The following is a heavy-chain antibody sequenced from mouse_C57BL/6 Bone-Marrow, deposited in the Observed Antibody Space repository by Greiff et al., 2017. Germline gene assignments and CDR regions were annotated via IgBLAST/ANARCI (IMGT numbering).Heavy chain of an antibody. CDR1: GYTFTSYW. J-gene: IGHJ3*01. Sequence: QVQLKQPGAELVRPGSSVKLSCKASGYTFTSYWMDWVKQRPGQGLEWIGNIYPSDSETHYNQKFKDKATLTVDKSSSTAYMQLSSLTSEDSAVYYCVNVGITYVGFPYWGQGTLVTVSA. D-gene: IGHD1-1*01. V-gene: IGHV1-61*01. CDR2: IYPSDSET. CDR3: VNVGITYVGFPY.